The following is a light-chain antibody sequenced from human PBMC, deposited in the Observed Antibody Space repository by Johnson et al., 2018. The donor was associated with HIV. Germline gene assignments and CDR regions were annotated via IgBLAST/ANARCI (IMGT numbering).Light chain of an antibody. CDR3: GTWDSSLSAYV. J-gene: IGLJ1*01. V-gene: IGLV1-51*01. Sequence: QSVLTQPPSVSAAPGQKVTISCSGSSSNIGNNYVSWYQQLPGTAPKLLIYDNNKRPSGIPDRFSGSKSGTSATLGSTGLQPGDEADYYCGTWDSSLSAYVFGTGTKVTVL. CDR1: SSNIGNNY. CDR2: DNN.